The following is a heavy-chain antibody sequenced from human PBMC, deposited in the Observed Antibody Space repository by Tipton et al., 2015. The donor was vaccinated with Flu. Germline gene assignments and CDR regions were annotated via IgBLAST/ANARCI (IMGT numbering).Heavy chain of an antibody. Sequence: QSGAEVKKPGASVKVSCKASGYTFTSYDINWVRQAPGQGLEWMGIINPSGGSTSYAQKFQGRVTMTRDTSTSTVYMELSSLRSEDTAVYYCAREWSHFDYWGQGTLVTVSS. V-gene: IGHV1-46*01. CDR3: AREWSHFDY. D-gene: IGHD2-15*01. CDR1: GYTFTSYD. CDR2: INPSGGST. J-gene: IGHJ4*02.